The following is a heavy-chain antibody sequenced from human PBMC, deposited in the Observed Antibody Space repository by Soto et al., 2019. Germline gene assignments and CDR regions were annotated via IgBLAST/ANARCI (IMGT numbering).Heavy chain of an antibody. D-gene: IGHD3-3*01. V-gene: IGHV3-33*01. CDR1: GFTFSSYG. Sequence: GGSLRLSCAASGFTFSSYGMHWVRQAPGKGLEWVAVIWYDGSNKYYADSVKGRFTISRDNSKNTLYLQMNSLRAEDTAVYYCARMSVPRGRYYYYYMDVWGKRTKVTVSS. J-gene: IGHJ6*03. CDR2: IWYDGSNK. CDR3: ARMSVPRGRYYYYYMDV.